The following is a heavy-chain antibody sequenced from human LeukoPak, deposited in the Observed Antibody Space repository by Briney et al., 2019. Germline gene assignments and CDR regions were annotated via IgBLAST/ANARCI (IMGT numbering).Heavy chain of an antibody. Sequence: GGSLRLSCAASGFTVSSNYMSWVRQAPGKGLEWVSVIYSGGSTYYADSVKGRFTISRDSSKNTLYLQMNSLRAEDTAVYYCARDSLGMSTLDSWGQGTLVTVSS. V-gene: IGHV3-53*01. D-gene: IGHD5/OR15-5a*01. CDR2: IYSGGST. CDR1: GFTVSSNY. CDR3: ARDSLGMSTLDS. J-gene: IGHJ4*02.